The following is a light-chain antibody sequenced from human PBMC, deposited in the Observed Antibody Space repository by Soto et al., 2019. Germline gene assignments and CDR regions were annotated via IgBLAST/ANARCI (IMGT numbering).Light chain of an antibody. CDR1: HSISTG. J-gene: IGKJ1*01. CDR3: QRYDNYSRT. V-gene: IGKV1-5*03. Sequence: DIPMTQSASTLSASVGDRVTITCRASHSISTGLAWYQQKPGKAPQLLIYRASNLEGGVPSRFSGSGSGTEVTLTISSLQPDDLATCSCQRYDNYSRTFGQGIKVDI. CDR2: RAS.